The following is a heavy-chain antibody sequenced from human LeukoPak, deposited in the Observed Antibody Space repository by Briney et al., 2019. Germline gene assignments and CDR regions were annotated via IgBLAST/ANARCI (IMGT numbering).Heavy chain of an antibody. J-gene: IGHJ3*02. Sequence: GGSLRLSCAASGFTFSNAWMSWVRQAPGKGLEWVGRIKSKTDGGTTDYAAPVKGRFTISRDNSKNTLYLQMNGLRAEDTAVYYCARGGDFWSELDAFDIWGQGTMVTVSS. CDR2: IKSKTDGGTT. CDR1: GFTFSNAW. D-gene: IGHD3-3*01. CDR3: ARGGDFWSELDAFDI. V-gene: IGHV3-15*01.